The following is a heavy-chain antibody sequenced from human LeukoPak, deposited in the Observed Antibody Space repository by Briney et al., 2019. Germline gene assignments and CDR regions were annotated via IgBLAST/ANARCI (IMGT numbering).Heavy chain of an antibody. Sequence: GSLRLSCAASGFTFSSYWMNWVRQAPGKGLEWISYIGIDSGNTNYADSVKGRFTISGDKAKNSLYLQMNSLRVEDTAVYYCARDYKYAFDNWGQGTLVTVSS. D-gene: IGHD5-24*01. J-gene: IGHJ4*02. CDR2: IGIDSGNT. V-gene: IGHV3-48*01. CDR3: ARDYKYAFDN. CDR1: GFTFSSYW.